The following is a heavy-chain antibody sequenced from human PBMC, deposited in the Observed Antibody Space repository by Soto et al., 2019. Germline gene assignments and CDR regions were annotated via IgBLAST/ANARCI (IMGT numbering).Heavy chain of an antibody. CDR3: ARPYSSGWYGAFDV. CDR2: IYYSGST. Sequence: SETLSLTCSVFGGSMSTYYWSWIRQPPGKGLEWLGYIYYSGSTSINPSLKSRVTISVDTSKNESSLRLKSVTAADTAVYYCARPYSSGWYGAFDVWGQGTVVTVSS. V-gene: IGHV4-59*01. J-gene: IGHJ3*01. D-gene: IGHD6-19*01. CDR1: GGSMSTYY.